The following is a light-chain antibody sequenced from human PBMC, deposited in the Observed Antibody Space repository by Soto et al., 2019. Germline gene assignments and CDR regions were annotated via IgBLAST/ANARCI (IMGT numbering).Light chain of an antibody. Sequence: EIVLTQSPATPSLSPGERATLSCRASQSVDTFLAWYQQKPGRTPRLLIYDTSNRATGIPPRFSGTGSGTDFTLTISRLEPEDFAVYYCQVRTDWPPFMYSFGQGTKLEVK. V-gene: IGKV3-11*01. CDR1: QSVDTF. CDR2: DTS. CDR3: QVRTDWPPFMYS. J-gene: IGKJ2*01.